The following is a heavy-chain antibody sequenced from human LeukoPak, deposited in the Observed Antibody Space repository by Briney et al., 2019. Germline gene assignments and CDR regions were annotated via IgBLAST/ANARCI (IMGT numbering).Heavy chain of an antibody. CDR3: ARDPIRIAVAGTPDAFDI. J-gene: IGHJ3*02. V-gene: IGHV1-2*02. CDR1: GYTLTGYY. Sequence: ASVKVSCKASGYTLTGYYMHWVRQAPGQGLEWMGWINPNSGGTNYAQKFQGRVTMTRDTSISTAYMELSRLRSDDTAVYYCARDPIRIAVAGTPDAFDIWGQGTMVTVSS. D-gene: IGHD6-19*01. CDR2: INPNSGGT.